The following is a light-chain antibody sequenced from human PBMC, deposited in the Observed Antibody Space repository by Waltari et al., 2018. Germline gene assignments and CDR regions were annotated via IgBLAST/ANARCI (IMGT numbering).Light chain of an antibody. J-gene: IGKJ5*01. CDR2: DES. CDR3: QQYDNLPIT. CDR1: QDISNY. V-gene: IGKV1-33*01. Sequence: DIQMTQSPSSLSASVGDRVTITCQASQDISNYLNWYQQKPGKAPNLLIYDESNLETGVPSRFSGSGSGTDFTFTISSLQPEDIATYYCQQYDNLPITFGQGTRLEIK.